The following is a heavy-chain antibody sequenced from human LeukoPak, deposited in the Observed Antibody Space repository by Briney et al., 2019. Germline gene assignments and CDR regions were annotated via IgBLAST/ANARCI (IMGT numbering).Heavy chain of an antibody. D-gene: IGHD3-10*01. CDR1: GGSVSSSSYY. J-gene: IGHJ4*02. CDR3: ARTIPHGSGDY. V-gene: IGHV4-39*01. Sequence: PSETLSLTCTVSGGSVSSSSYYWTWIRQPPGKGLEWIGSIYYSGSTYYNPSLKSRVTISVDTSKNQFSLKLRSVTAADTAVYYCARTIPHGSGDYWGQGTLVTVSS. CDR2: IYYSGST.